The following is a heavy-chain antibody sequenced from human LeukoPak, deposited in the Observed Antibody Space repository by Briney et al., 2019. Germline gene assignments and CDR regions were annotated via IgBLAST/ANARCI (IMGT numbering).Heavy chain of an antibody. CDR3: ARHPQRRLGVTTSGPYYYAMDV. CDR2: IYISGTP. Sequence: PSDTLSLTCSVSGDSISTYYWTWIRQPAGKGLEWIGRIYISGTPNYNPSLRGRVTMSIDTSMNQFSLKLTSVTAADTAVYYCARHPQRRLGVTTSGPYYYAMDVWGQGTTVTVSS. J-gene: IGHJ6*02. V-gene: IGHV4-4*07. CDR1: GDSISTYY. D-gene: IGHD2-21*02.